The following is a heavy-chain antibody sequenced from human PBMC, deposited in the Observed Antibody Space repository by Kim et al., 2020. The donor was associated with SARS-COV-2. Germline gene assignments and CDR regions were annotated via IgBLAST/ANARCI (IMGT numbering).Heavy chain of an antibody. CDR2: GSGR. Sequence: GSGRYYVASVKCRFTISRDNAKNSLYLQMNGLRAEDTAVYYCARDRPTASWGQGTLVTVSS. V-gene: IGHV3-7*03. J-gene: IGHJ5*02. CDR3: ARDRPTAS.